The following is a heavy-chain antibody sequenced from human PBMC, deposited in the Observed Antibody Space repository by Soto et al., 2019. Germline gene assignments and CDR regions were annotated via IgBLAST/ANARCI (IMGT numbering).Heavy chain of an antibody. Sequence: QVTLKESGPVLVKPTETLTLTCTVSGFSLSNARMGVSWIRQPPGKALEWLAHIFSNDEKSYSTSLKSRLTIYKDTSKSQVVLTMTSMDPVDTATYYCARIPSAGFFDYWGQGTLVTVSS. J-gene: IGHJ4*02. CDR2: IFSNDEK. V-gene: IGHV2-26*01. CDR3: ARIPSAGFFDY. CDR1: GFSLSNARMG.